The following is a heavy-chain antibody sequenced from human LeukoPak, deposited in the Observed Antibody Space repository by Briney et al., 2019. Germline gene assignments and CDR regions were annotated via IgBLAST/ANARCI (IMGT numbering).Heavy chain of an antibody. CDR2: IYYSGST. V-gene: IGHV4-59*01. D-gene: IGHD3-9*01. CDR3: ARVYYDILTGASPRDAFDI. J-gene: IGHJ3*02. Sequence: SETLSLTCTVSGGSISSYYWSWSRQPPGKGLEWIGYIYYSGSTNYNPSLKSRVTISVDTSKNQFSLKLSSVTAADTAVYYCARVYYDILTGASPRDAFDIWGQGTMVTVSS. CDR1: GGSISSYY.